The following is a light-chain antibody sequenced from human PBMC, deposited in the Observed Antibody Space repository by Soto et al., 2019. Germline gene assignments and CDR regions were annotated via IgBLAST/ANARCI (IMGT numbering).Light chain of an antibody. J-gene: IGLJ1*01. V-gene: IGLV2-14*03. Sequence: SALTPPASVSGSPGQSITISCTGASSDVGNYNYVSWYQQHPGKAPKLIIYDVSNRPSGVSNRFSGSKSGNTASLTISGLQAEDEADYYCSSYTSSTTLYVFGTGTKVTVL. CDR1: SSDVGNYNY. CDR3: SSYTSSTTLYV. CDR2: DVS.